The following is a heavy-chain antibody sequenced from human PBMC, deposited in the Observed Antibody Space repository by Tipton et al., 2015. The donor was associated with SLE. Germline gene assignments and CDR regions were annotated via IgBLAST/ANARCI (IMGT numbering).Heavy chain of an antibody. V-gene: IGHV3-7*01. Sequence: SLRLSCAAYGITFTSNWMNWVRQAPGKGLEWVANIKPDGTETFYVDSVKGRFTISRDNAKNSLYLQMNSLRAEDTAVYYCAGGPALDYWGQETLVTVSS. J-gene: IGHJ4*02. CDR1: GITFTSNW. CDR3: AGGPALDY. CDR2: IKPDGTET.